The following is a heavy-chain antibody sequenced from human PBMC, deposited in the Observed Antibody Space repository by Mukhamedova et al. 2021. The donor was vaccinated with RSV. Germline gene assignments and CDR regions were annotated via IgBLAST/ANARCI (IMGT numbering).Heavy chain of an antibody. CDR2: ISGSGIGT. D-gene: IGHD4-17*01. J-gene: IGHJ4*02. Sequence: APGKGLEWVSAISGSGIGTYYADSVKGRFTISRDNSKNTVYLQMNSLRAEDTAIYYCAKGEKGRNDYDDYAEFAYWGQGTLVTVS. V-gene: IGHV3-23*01. CDR3: AKGEKGRNDYDDYAEFAY.